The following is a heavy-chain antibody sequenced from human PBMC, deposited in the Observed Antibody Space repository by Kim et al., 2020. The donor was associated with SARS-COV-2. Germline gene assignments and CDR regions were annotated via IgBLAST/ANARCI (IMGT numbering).Heavy chain of an antibody. CDR3: GVVTATRRPDY. V-gene: IGHV4-34*01. CDR2: T. Sequence: TNYNPSLKSRVTISVDTSKNQFSLKLSSVTAADTAVYYCGVVTATRRPDYWGQGTLVTVSS. D-gene: IGHD2-21*02. J-gene: IGHJ4*02.